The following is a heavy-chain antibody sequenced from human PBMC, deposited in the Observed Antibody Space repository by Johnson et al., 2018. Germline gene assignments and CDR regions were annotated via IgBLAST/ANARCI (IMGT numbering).Heavy chain of an antibody. D-gene: IGHD3-10*01. Sequence: VQLVESGGGLIQPGGSLRVSCAASGFTVSSNYMSWVRQAPGKGLEWVSVIYSGGSTFYAGSVKGRFTLSRDISKNSLHLQMNSLRAEDTAVYYCARNMGLGSGHDAFDILGQGTMVTVSS. CDR3: ARNMGLGSGHDAFDI. CDR2: IYSGGST. V-gene: IGHV3-53*01. J-gene: IGHJ3*02. CDR1: GFTVSSNY.